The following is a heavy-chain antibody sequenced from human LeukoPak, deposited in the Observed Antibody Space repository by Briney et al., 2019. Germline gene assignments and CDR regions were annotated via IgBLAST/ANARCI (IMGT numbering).Heavy chain of an antibody. CDR1: GFTFSSYW. D-gene: IGHD6-13*01. Sequence: PGGSLRLSCAASGFTFSSYWMSWVRQAPGKGLEWVASVKQDGGEKDYVDSVKGRFTTSRDNAKNSLYLQMNSLRAEDTAVYYCATYSSSWGRIDYWGQGTLVTVSS. CDR2: VKQDGGEK. CDR3: ATYSSSWGRIDY. J-gene: IGHJ4*02. V-gene: IGHV3-7*02.